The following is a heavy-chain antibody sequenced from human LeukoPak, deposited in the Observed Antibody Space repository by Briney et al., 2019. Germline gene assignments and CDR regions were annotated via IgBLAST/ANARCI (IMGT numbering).Heavy chain of an antibody. CDR1: GGTFSSYA. CDR2: IIPIFGTA. J-gene: IGHJ4*02. Sequence: GASVKVSCKASGGTFSSYAISWVRQAPGQGLEWMGGIIPIFGTANYAQKFQERVTITRDMSTSTAYMELSSLRSEDTAVYYCATLHSSGWYGDYFDYWGQGTLVTVSS. CDR3: ATLHSSGWYGDYFDY. V-gene: IGHV1-69*05. D-gene: IGHD6-19*01.